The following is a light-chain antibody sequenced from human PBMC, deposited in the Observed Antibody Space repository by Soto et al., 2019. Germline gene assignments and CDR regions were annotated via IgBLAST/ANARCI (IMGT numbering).Light chain of an antibody. J-gene: IGKJ1*01. CDR1: QSISSW. CDR2: GAS. V-gene: IGKV1-5*01. CDR3: QQYNHYSWT. Sequence: DIQMTQSPSTLSASVGDRVTITCRASQSISSWLAWYQQKPGKAPKLLIYGASTLESGVPSRFSGSGSGTEFTLTISSLQPDDFATYYCQQYNHYSWTFGQGTKVEIK.